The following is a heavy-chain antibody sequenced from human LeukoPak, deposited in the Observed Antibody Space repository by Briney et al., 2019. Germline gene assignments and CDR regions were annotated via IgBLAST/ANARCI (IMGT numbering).Heavy chain of an antibody. J-gene: IGHJ4*02. D-gene: IGHD2-15*01. V-gene: IGHV1-8*01. CDR1: GYTFTSYD. CDR3: ARSGGYRPFDY. CDR2: MNPNSGNN. Sequence: ASVRVSCKASGYTFTSYDINWVRQAPRQGLEWMGWMNPNSGNNGYAQRFQGRVTMTRNTSINTAYMELSNLRSDDTAVYYCARSGGYRPFDYWGQGTLVTVSS.